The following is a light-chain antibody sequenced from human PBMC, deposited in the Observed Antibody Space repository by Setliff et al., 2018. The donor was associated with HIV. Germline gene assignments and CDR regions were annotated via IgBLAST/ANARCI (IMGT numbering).Light chain of an antibody. V-gene: IGLV2-14*03. Sequence: QSALTQPASASGSPGQSITISCTGTSSDIGRYNYVSWYQQYPGKGPTLVIFDVSERPSGVSNRFSGSKSGNTASLIISGLQSDDEADYYCCSYARGSTYVFGSGTKVTVL. CDR3: CSYARGSTYV. J-gene: IGLJ1*01. CDR2: DVS. CDR1: SSDIGRYNY.